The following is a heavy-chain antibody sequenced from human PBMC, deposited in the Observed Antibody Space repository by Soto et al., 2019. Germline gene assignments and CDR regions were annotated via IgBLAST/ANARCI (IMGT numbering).Heavy chain of an antibody. CDR1: GGSTSSYY. CDR2: IYYSGST. D-gene: IGHD3-3*01. CDR3: ARVLSGDYDFWSGYYGGDYYYGMDV. J-gene: IGHJ6*02. V-gene: IGHV4-59*01. Sequence: PSETLSLTCTVSGGSTSSYYWSWIRQPPGKGLEWIGYIYYSGSTNYNPSLKSRVTISVDTSKNQFSLKLSSVTAADTAVYYCARVLSGDYDFWSGYYGGDYYYGMDVWGQGTTVTVSS.